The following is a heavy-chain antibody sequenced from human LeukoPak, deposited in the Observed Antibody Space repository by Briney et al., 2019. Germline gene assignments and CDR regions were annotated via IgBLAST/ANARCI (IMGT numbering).Heavy chain of an antibody. CDR1: GYTFTGYY. CDR2: INPNSGGT. Sequence: ASVKVSCKASGYTFTGYYMHWVRQAPGQRLEWMGWINPNSGGTNYAQKFRGRVTMTRDTSISTAYMELSRLRSDDTAVYYCARDQRRIAAASPIDYWGQGTLVTVSS. V-gene: IGHV1-2*02. D-gene: IGHD6-13*01. J-gene: IGHJ4*02. CDR3: ARDQRRIAAASPIDY.